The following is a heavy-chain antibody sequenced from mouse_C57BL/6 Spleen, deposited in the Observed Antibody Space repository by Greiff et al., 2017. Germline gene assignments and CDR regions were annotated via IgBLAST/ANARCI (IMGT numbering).Heavy chain of an antibody. Sequence: EVKLVESGGGLVKPGGSLKLSCAASGFTFSSYAMSWVRQTPEKRLEWVATISDGGSYTYYPDNVKGRFTISRDNAKNNLYLQMSHLKSEDTAMYYCARGALFAYWGQGTLVTVSA. V-gene: IGHV5-4*03. J-gene: IGHJ3*01. CDR2: ISDGGSYT. CDR1: GFTFSSYA. CDR3: ARGALFAY.